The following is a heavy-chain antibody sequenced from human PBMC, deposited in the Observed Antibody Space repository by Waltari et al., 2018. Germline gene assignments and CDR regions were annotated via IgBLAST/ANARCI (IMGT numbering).Heavy chain of an antibody. J-gene: IGHJ4*02. V-gene: IGHV3-30-3*01. CDR1: GLTFRRDI. CDR3: ARGGGWNSHLDY. D-gene: IGHD1-7*01. CDR2: ISYDGTNK. Sequence: QVQLVGSGGGVVQPGRSLRLSCAASGLTFRRDIMHWVRQPPGKGLEWVAVISYDGTNKYYADSVKGRFTISRDNSKNTLYLQMNSLRPDDTAVYYCARGGGWNSHLDYWGQGTLVTVSS.